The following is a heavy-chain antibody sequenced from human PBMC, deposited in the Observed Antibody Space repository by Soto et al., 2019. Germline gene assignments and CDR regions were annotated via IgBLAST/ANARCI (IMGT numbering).Heavy chain of an antibody. CDR3: ARGGAYYSASGTYYMTPPGEY. V-gene: IGHV3-30-3*01. J-gene: IGHJ4*02. CDR1: GFVFRSHA. D-gene: IGHD3-10*01. CDR2: MSNDGSKE. Sequence: QVQLVESGGGVVQPGRSLRLSCVASGFVFRSHAMHWVRQAPGKGLEWVAVMSNDGSKEYSADSVKGRFTISRDNSKDILYLQMNDLRADDTAVYYCARGGAYYSASGTYYMTPPGEYWGQGTPVTVSS.